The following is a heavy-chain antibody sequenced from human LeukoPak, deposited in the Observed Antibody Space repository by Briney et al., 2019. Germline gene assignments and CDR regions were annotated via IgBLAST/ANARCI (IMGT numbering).Heavy chain of an antibody. CDR1: GFTFSSYS. D-gene: IGHD1-26*01. J-gene: IGHJ4*02. V-gene: IGHV3-21*01. CDR3: ARGLGLSPEVGATDY. CDR2: ISSSSSYI. Sequence: GGSLRLSCAASGFTFSSYSMNWVRQAPGKGLEWVSSISSSSSYIYYADSVKGRFTISRDNAKNSLYLQMNSLRAEDTAVHYCARGLGLSPEVGATDYWGQGTLVTVSS.